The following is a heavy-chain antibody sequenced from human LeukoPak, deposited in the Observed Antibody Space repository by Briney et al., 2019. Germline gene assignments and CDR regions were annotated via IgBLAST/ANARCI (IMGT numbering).Heavy chain of an antibody. V-gene: IGHV3-23*01. CDR3: AKPLSRPDYDFWSGYYSSY. CDR1: GFTFSSYA. CDR2: ISGSGGST. J-gene: IGHJ4*02. D-gene: IGHD3-3*01. Sequence: GGSLRLSCAASGFTFSSYAMSWVRQAPGKGLEWVSAISGSGGSTYYADSVKGRFTISRDNSKNTLYLQMSSLRAEDTAVYCCAKPLSRPDYDFWSGYYSSYWGQGTLVTVSS.